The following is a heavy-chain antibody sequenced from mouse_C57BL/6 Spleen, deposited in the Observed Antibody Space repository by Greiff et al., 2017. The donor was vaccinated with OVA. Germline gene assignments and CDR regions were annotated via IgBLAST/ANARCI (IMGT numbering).Heavy chain of an antibody. V-gene: IGHV5-17*01. CDR2: ISSGSSTI. Sequence: EVKLVESGGGLVKPGGSLKLSCAASGFTFSDYGMHWVRQAPEKGLEWVAYISSGSSTIYYADTVKGRFTISRDNAKNTLFLQMTSLRSEDTAMYYCARRDYSNPHYAMDYWGQGTSVTVSS. CDR1: GFTFSDYG. J-gene: IGHJ4*01. D-gene: IGHD2-5*01. CDR3: ARRDYSNPHYAMDY.